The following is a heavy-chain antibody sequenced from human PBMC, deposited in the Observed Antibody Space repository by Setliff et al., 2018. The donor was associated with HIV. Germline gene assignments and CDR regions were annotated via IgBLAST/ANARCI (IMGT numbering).Heavy chain of an antibody. V-gene: IGHV3-21*01. CDR3: ARDPPGAVAGFDY. Sequence: KPGGSLRLSCAASGFTVSSDYMSWVRQAPGEGLEWVSSISSSGGYIYYADSVKGRFTISRDNSKNTLYLQMNSLRAEDTAVYYCARDPPGAVAGFDYWGQGTLVTVSS. CDR2: ISSSGGYI. J-gene: IGHJ4*02. D-gene: IGHD6-19*01. CDR1: GFTVSSDY.